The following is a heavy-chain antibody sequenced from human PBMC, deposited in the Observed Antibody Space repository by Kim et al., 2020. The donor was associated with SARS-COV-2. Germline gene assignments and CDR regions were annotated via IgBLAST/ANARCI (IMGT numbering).Heavy chain of an antibody. D-gene: IGHD3-16*01. J-gene: IGHJ1*01. CDR1: GFDFGTHS. CDR3: AKGGSFFMITFVCEY. CDR2: IAGEWNKM. V-gene: IGHV3-30*02. Sequence: GGSLRLSCAASGFDFGTHSMNWVRQAPGKGLEWVALIAGEWNKMYYADSLKGRFTISRDNAKNTLYLQMNSLRAEDTAVYYCAKGGSFFMITFVCEY.